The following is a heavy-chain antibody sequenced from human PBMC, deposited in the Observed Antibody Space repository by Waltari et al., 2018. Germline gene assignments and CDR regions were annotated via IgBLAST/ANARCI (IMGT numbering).Heavy chain of an antibody. CDR1: DFPFSNYD. D-gene: IGHD3-3*01. CDR3: ARDRSGDGYNLYYFDS. Sequence: QFQLVESGGTLVKPGGSTRLPCEMSDFPFSNYDMNWFRQNPGKGLGWISYISDSGTNIHYAGSVKGRFTISRDNANNSLYLHMSSLRAEDTAVYYCARDRSGDGYNLYYFDSWGRGTLVTVSS. V-gene: IGHV3-11*04. CDR2: ISDSGTNI. J-gene: IGHJ4*02.